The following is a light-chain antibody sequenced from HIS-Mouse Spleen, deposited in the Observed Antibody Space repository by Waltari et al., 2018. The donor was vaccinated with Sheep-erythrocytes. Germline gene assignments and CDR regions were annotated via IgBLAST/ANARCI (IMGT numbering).Light chain of an antibody. CDR1: QGVRND. J-gene: IGKJ2*01. CDR2: AAS. V-gene: IGKV1-6*01. Sequence: AIQMTQSPSSLSASVGDRVTITCRASQGVRNDLVWYPQKPGKAPKLLIYAASSLQSGVPSRFSGSGSGTDFTLTISSLQPEDFATYYCLQDYNYPYTFGQGTKLEIK. CDR3: LQDYNYPYT.